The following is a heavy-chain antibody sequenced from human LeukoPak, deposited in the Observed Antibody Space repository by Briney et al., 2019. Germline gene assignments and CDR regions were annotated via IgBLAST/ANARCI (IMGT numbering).Heavy chain of an antibody. Sequence: GGSLRLSCAASGFTFSSYAMSWVRQAPGNGLEWVSAISGSGGSTYYADSVKGRFTISRDNSKNTLYLQMNSLRAEDTAVYYCAKTSIYYYDSSGYSSYWGQGTLVTVSS. D-gene: IGHD3-22*01. V-gene: IGHV3-23*01. CDR3: AKTSIYYYDSSGYSSY. CDR2: ISGSGGST. CDR1: GFTFSSYA. J-gene: IGHJ4*02.